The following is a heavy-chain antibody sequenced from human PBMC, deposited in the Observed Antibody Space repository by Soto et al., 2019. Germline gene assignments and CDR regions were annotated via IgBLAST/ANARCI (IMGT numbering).Heavy chain of an antibody. CDR2: INGNGGST. J-gene: IGHJ6*02. CDR1: GFTFSNYA. Sequence: EVQLLESGGGLVQPGGSLRLSCAAPGFTFSNYAMSWVRQAPRKGLEWISAINGNGGSTDYADSVKGRFTISRDNSKNTLYLQMSSLRAEDTALYYCARTPYDYFYYYALDVWGQGTTVTVS. V-gene: IGHV3-23*01. CDR3: ARTPYDYFYYYALDV.